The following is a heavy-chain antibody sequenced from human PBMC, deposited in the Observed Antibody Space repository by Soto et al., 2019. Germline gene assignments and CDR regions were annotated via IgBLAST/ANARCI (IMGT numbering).Heavy chain of an antibody. CDR2: ISGYNGNT. J-gene: IGHJ4*02. Sequence: QVLLMQSGPEVKKPGPSVKVSCRASGYTFHNYGISWVRQVPGQGLEWMGWISGYNGNTNYAPKIQGRVTVTRDTTTATAYMELRSLTSDNTAIYYCARGSESFDLWGQGTLVTGSS. V-gene: IGHV1-18*01. CDR3: ARGSESFDL. CDR1: GYTFHNYG. D-gene: IGHD1-26*01.